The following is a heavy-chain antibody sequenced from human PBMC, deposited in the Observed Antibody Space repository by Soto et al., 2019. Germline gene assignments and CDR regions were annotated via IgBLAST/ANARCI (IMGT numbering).Heavy chain of an antibody. CDR2: INGGNGNT. Sequence: ASVKVSCKASGYTFTNYVMYWVRQAPGQKLEWMGWINGGNGNTQYSQKFQGRVTITRDTSASAAYMELTSLRSEDTAIYYCAIGIGERIGVAFDYWGQGTLVTVSS. V-gene: IGHV1-3*01. CDR1: GYTFTNYV. CDR3: AIGIGERIGVAFDY. D-gene: IGHD6-19*01. J-gene: IGHJ4*02.